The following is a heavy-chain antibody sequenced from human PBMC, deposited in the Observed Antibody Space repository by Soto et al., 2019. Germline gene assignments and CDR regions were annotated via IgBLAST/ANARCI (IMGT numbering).Heavy chain of an antibody. Sequence: EVQVLESGGGLVQPGGSLRLSCAASGFTFSSYAMNWVRQAPGKGLEWVSVISGSGGSTYYADSVKGRFTISRDNSKHTLYLQMNSLRAEDTALYYCARRSSGWYFDYWGQGALVTVSS. V-gene: IGHV3-23*01. D-gene: IGHD6-19*01. CDR2: ISGSGGST. CDR1: GFTFSSYA. J-gene: IGHJ4*02. CDR3: ARRSSGWYFDY.